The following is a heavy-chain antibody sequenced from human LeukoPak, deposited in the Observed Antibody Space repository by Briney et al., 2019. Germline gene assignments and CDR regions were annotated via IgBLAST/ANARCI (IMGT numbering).Heavy chain of an antibody. Sequence: PGGALRLSCAACGFTFSDYYMSWIRQAPGKGLEGVSYISISGSTIYYADSVKGRFTISRDNAKNSLYLQMNSLRAEDTAVYYCASREIYCSSTSCYPPWGQGTLVTVSS. CDR2: ISISGSTI. D-gene: IGHD2-2*01. CDR1: GFTFSDYY. V-gene: IGHV3-11*04. J-gene: IGHJ5*02. CDR3: ASREIYCSSTSCYPP.